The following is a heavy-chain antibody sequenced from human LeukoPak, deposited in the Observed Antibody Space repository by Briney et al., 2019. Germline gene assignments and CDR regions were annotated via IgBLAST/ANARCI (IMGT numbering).Heavy chain of an antibody. J-gene: IGHJ4*02. V-gene: IGHV3-48*04. Sequence: GGSLRLSCAASGFTFSSYTMNWVRQPPGKGLEWVSNIGTSSTTIYYADSVKGRFTISRDNAKNSLYLQMNSLRAEDTAVYYCARGDYYDSRGFDYWGQGTLVTVSS. D-gene: IGHD3-22*01. CDR3: ARGDYYDSRGFDY. CDR1: GFTFSSYT. CDR2: IGTSSTTI.